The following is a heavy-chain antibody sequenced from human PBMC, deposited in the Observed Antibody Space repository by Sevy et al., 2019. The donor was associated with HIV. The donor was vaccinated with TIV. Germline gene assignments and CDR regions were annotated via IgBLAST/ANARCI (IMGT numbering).Heavy chain of an antibody. D-gene: IGHD2-15*01. CDR1: GFTFSSYS. CDR3: ARAPPYSGLDY. CDR2: ISHSSTTI. Sequence: GGSLRLSCAASGFTFSSYSMNWVRQAPGKGLERVSYISHSSTTIYYAVSVKGRFTISRDTAKNSLYLQMHSLRAEDTAVYYCARAPPYSGLDYWGRGTLVTVSS. V-gene: IGHV3-48*01. J-gene: IGHJ4*02.